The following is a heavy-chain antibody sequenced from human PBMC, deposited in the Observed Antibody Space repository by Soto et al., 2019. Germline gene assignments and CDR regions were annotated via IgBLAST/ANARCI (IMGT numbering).Heavy chain of an antibody. CDR2: IYYSGST. CDR3: ARSLRFLAVPFAY. D-gene: IGHD3-3*01. J-gene: IGHJ4*02. V-gene: IGHV4-31*03. CDR1: GVSISSGGYY. Sequence: PSETLSLTCTVSGVSISSGGYYWSWIRQHPGKGLEWIGYIYYSGSTYYNPSLKGRVTISVDTSKNQFSLKLSSVTAADTAVYYCARSLRFLAVPFAYWGQGTLVPVSS.